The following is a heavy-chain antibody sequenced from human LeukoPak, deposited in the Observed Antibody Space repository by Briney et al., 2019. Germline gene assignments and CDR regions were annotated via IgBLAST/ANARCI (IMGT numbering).Heavy chain of an antibody. CDR3: ARAPRDSSSSNYMRRFDY. CDR1: GYSISSDNY. CDR2: IYHSGST. Sequence: KPSETLSLTCAVSGYSISSDNYWVWIRRPPGQGLEWTGGIYHSGSTYYNPSLKSRVTMSVDTSKNQFSLKLSSVTAADTAVYYCARAPRDSSSSNYMRRFDYWGQGTLVTVSS. V-gene: IGHV4-38-2*01. J-gene: IGHJ4*02. D-gene: IGHD3-22*01.